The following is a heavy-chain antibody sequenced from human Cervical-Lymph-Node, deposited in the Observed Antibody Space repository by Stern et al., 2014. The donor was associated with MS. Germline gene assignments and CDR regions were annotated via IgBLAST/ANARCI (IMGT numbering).Heavy chain of an antibody. CDR1: GYTFTAYS. Sequence: QVQLVQSESELKKPGASVTVSCKASGYTFTAYSMNWVRQAPGQGLEWMGWINTATGDPTYPRDFTGRFVFSLDTSATTAYLHISILEAADTAIYYCARGDWFDPWGQGTLVTVSS. J-gene: IGHJ5*02. V-gene: IGHV7-4-1*02. CDR2: INTATGDP. CDR3: ARGDWFDP.